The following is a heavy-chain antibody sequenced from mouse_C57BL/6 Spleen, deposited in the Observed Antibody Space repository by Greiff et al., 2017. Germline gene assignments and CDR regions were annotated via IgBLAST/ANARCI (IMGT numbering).Heavy chain of an antibody. CDR2: INPSSGYT. CDR3: ASLYDYEYFDV. Sequence: QVQLQQSGAELARPGASVKMSCKASGYTFTSYTMHWVKQRPGQGLEWIGYINPSSGYTKYNQKFKDKATLTADKSSSTAYMQLSSLTSEDSAVYYCASLYDYEYFDVWGTGTTVTVSS. D-gene: IGHD2-4*01. V-gene: IGHV1-4*01. CDR1: GYTFTSYT. J-gene: IGHJ1*03.